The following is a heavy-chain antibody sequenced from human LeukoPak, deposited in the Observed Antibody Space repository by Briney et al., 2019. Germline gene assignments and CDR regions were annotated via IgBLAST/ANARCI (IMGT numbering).Heavy chain of an antibody. D-gene: IGHD6-19*01. Sequence: GGSLRLSCAASGFTVSSSSMNWVRLGPGKGLEWVSVISSDGNTYYADSVKGIFTISRDNSRNTLSLQMHGLSADDTAVYYCARGQEQFSSPWQWGPRRKNFYYYGMDVWGQGTTVTVSS. J-gene: IGHJ6*02. V-gene: IGHV3-66*01. CDR1: GFTVSSSS. CDR2: ISSDGNT. CDR3: ARGQEQFSSPWQWGPRRKNFYYYGMDV.